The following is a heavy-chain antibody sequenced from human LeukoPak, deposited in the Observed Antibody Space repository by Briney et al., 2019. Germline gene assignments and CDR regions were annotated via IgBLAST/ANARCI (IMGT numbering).Heavy chain of an antibody. Sequence: SETLSLTCTVSGGSISSYYWSWIRQPPRKGLEWIGYIYYSGSTNYNPSLKSRVTISVDTSKNQFSLKLSSVTAADTAVYYCARGYSGSYFGYWGQGTLVTVSS. CDR1: GGSISSYY. D-gene: IGHD1-26*01. J-gene: IGHJ4*02. CDR3: ARGYSGSYFGY. CDR2: IYYSGST. V-gene: IGHV4-59*01.